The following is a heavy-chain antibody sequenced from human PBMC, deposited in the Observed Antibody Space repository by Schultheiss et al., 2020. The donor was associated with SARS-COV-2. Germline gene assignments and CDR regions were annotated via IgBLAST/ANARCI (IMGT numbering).Heavy chain of an antibody. J-gene: IGHJ6*03. CDR1: GGSISSSSYY. D-gene: IGHD2-2*01. V-gene: IGHV4-61*05. CDR3: ARGGQLEDIVVPTPMDV. Sequence: SETLSLTCTVSGGSISSSSYYWGWIRQPPGKGLEWIGYIYYSGSTNYNPSLKSRVTISVDTSKNQFSLKLSSVTAADTAVYYCARGGQLEDIVVPTPMDVWGKGTTVTVSS. CDR2: IYYSGST.